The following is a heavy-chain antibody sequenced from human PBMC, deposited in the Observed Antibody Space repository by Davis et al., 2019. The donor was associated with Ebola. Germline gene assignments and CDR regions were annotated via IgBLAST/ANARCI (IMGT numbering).Heavy chain of an antibody. V-gene: IGHV1-69*02. CDR2: TIPILGIA. CDR3: ASETYYYDSSGYYGVVGPLY. Sequence: AASVKVSCKASGGTFSSYTITWVRQAPGQGLEWMGRTIPILGIADYAQKFQGRVTITADKSTSTAYMELSSLRSEDTAVYYCASETYYYDSSGYYGVVGPLYWGQGTLVTVSS. CDR1: GGTFSSYT. D-gene: IGHD3-22*01. J-gene: IGHJ4*02.